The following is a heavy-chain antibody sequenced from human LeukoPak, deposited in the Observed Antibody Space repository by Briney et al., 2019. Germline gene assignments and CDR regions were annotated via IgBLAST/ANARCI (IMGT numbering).Heavy chain of an antibody. Sequence: SQTLSLTCTVSGGSISSGGYYWRWIRQHPGKGLEWIGYIYYSGSPYYNPSLKSRVNISVDTSKNQFSLKLNSVTAADTAMYYCARVARDNWFDPWGQGTLVTVSS. CDR3: ARVARDNWFDP. J-gene: IGHJ5*02. CDR2: IYYSGSP. D-gene: IGHD5-12*01. CDR1: GGSISSGGYY. V-gene: IGHV4-31*03.